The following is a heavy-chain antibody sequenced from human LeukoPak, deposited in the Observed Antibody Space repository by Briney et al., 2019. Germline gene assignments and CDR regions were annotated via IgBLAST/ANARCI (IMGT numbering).Heavy chain of an antibody. CDR3: ARDGVVVGGTNRFDY. V-gene: IGHV3-23*01. Sequence: PGGSLRLSCAASGFTFSSYAMSWVRQAPGKGLEWVSAISGSGGSTYYADSVKGRFTISRDNAKNSLYLQMNSLRAEDTAVYYCARDGVVVGGTNRFDYWGQGTLVTVSS. CDR1: GFTFSSYA. J-gene: IGHJ4*02. CDR2: ISGSGGST. D-gene: IGHD1-26*01.